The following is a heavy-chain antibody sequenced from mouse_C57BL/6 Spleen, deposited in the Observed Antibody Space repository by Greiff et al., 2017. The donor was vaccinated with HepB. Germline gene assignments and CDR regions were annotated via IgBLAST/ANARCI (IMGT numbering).Heavy chain of an antibody. CDR3: ASFTTVVFDY. J-gene: IGHJ2*01. D-gene: IGHD1-1*01. CDR1: GYTFTSYW. V-gene: IGHV1-50*01. Sequence: QVQLQQPGAELVKPGASVKLSCKASGYTFTSYWMQWVKQRPGQGLEWIGEIDPSDSYTNYNQKFKGKATLTVDTSSSTAYMQLSSLTSEDSAVYYCASFTTVVFDYRGQGTTLTVSS. CDR2: IDPSDSYT.